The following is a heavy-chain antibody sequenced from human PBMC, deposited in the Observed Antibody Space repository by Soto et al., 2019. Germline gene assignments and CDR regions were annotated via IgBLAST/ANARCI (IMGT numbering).Heavy chain of an antibody. CDR2: ISHDGHA. D-gene: IGHD4-17*01. V-gene: IGHV4-39*01. CDR3: ARTVYGEYLGGNWFDT. CDR1: GDSISDTRFY. Sequence: PSETLSLTCSILGDSISDTRFYWGWVRQSPEKGLEWIGSISHDGHAYYNPSLKSRVTLFADTSRNQFSLTMKSVTVADTALYFCARTVYGEYLGGNWFDTWGQGALVTVSS. J-gene: IGHJ5*02.